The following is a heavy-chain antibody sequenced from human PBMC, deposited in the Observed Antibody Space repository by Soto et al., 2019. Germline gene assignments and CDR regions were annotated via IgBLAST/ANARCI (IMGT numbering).Heavy chain of an antibody. Sequence: FLRLSCAASGFTFSSYAISWVRQAPGNGLEWVSAISGSGGSTYYADSVKGRFTISRDNSKNTLYLQMNSLRAEDTAVYYCAKAATMVRGVIDYYYGMDVWGQGTTVTVSS. CDR1: GFTFSSYA. V-gene: IGHV3-23*01. CDR2: ISGSGGST. CDR3: AKAATMVRGVIDYYYGMDV. D-gene: IGHD3-10*01. J-gene: IGHJ6*02.